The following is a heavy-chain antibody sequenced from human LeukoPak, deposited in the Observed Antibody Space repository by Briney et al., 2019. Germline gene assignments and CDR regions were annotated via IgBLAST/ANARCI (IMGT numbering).Heavy chain of an antibody. D-gene: IGHD6-19*01. CDR3: AKGGVAGPYFDY. CDR2: IRYDGSNK. CDR1: GFTFSSYG. V-gene: IGHV3-30*02. J-gene: IGHJ4*02. Sequence: PGGSLRLSCAASGFTFSSYGMHWVRQAPGKVLEWVAFIRYDGSNKYYADSVKGRFTISRDNSKNTLYLQMNSLRAEDTAVYYCAKGGVAGPYFDYWGQGTLVTVSS.